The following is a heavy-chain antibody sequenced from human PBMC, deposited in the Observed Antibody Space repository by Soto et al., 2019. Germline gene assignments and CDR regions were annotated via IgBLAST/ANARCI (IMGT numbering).Heavy chain of an antibody. CDR2: IDLDIGGT. CDR1: GHTFTGHH. J-gene: IGHJ4*02. Sequence: QVQMVQSGAEVKKPGASVKVSCKASGHTFTGHHMHWVRQAPGQGLEWMGFIDLDIGGTKYAQKFQGRVTSTSDTSITTAYMELRGLRSDDTAVYYCALEPTGTAGFDYWGQGTLVTVSS. V-gene: IGHV1-2*02. D-gene: IGHD2-21*02. CDR3: ALEPTGTAGFDY.